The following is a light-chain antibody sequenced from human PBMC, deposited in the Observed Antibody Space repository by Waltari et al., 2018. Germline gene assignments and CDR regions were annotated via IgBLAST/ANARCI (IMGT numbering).Light chain of an antibody. J-gene: IGLJ3*02. CDR3: SPYSGTYTLL. V-gene: IGLV2-11*01. Sequence: QSALTQPRSVSESPGQSVTISCTGTNYDVGYYNYVSWYQHHPGKAPKLMIYDVTKRPSGVPDRFSGSQYGNTASLTISGLQAEDEADYYCSPYSGTYTLLFGGGTKLTVL. CDR1: NYDVGYYNY. CDR2: DVT.